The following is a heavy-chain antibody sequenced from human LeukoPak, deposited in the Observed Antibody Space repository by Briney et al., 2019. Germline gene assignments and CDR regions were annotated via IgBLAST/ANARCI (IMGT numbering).Heavy chain of an antibody. Sequence: GGSLRLSCAASGFTFSSYEMNWVRQAPGKGLEWVSYISSSGSTIYYADSVKGRFTISRDNAKNSLYLQMNSLRAEDTAVYYCAKDMMTAVGGIFDYWGQGTLVTVSS. J-gene: IGHJ4*02. V-gene: IGHV3-48*03. CDR2: ISSSGSTI. D-gene: IGHD6-19*01. CDR1: GFTFSSYE. CDR3: AKDMMTAVGGIFDY.